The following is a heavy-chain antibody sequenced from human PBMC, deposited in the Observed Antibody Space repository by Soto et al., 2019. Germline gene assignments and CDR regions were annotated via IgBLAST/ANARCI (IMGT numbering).Heavy chain of an antibody. CDR2: IDQDGSAT. J-gene: IGHJ5*01. CDR1: GLGFKTYW. D-gene: IGHD3-10*01. CDR3: ATPGSYSGGT. Sequence: VQLVESGGALVQPGGSPRISCAASGLGFKTYWVEWVRQAPGKGLEWVASIDQDGSATYYADSVKGRFTISRDNAADSAHLHMNSLRVGDTAIYYCATPGSYSGGTWVHGTLSPSPQ. V-gene: IGHV3-7*03.